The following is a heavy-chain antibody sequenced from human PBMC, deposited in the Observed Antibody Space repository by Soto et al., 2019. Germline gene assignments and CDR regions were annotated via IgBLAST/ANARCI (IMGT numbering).Heavy chain of an antibody. CDR2: IIPIFGIT. J-gene: IGHJ4*02. Sequence: QVQLVQSGAEVKKPGSSVKVSCKASGGTFSSYAISWVRQAPGQGLEWMGGIIPIFGITNYAQKFQGRVTITADESTSTAYMELSSLRSEDTAVYYCTREAWGVGTTTSDYWGQGTLVTVSS. D-gene: IGHD1-26*01. CDR3: TREAWGVGTTTSDY. V-gene: IGHV1-69*12. CDR1: GGTFSSYA.